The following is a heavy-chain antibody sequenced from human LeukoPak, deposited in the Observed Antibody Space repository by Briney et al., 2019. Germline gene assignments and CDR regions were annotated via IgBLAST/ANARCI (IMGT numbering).Heavy chain of an antibody. CDR1: GGSFSGYY. CDR3: ARGWNSPIFDY. J-gene: IGHJ4*02. V-gene: IGHV4-34*01. Sequence: SETLSLTCAVYGGSFSGYYWSWIRQPPGKGLEWIGEINHSGSTNYNPSLKSRVTISVDTSKNQFSPKLSSVTAADTAVYYCARGWNSPIFDYWGQGTLVTVSS. CDR2: INHSGST. D-gene: IGHD1-7*01.